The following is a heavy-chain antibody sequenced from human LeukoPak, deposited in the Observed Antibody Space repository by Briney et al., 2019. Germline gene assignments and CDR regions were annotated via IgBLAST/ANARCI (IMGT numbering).Heavy chain of an antibody. J-gene: IGHJ5*02. CDR2: IGTAGDT. V-gene: IGHV3-13*01. D-gene: IGHD2-21*01. Sequence: GGSLRLSCAASGFTFSSYDMHWVRQATGKGLEWVSAIGTAGDTYYPGSVKGRFTISRENAKNSLYLQMNSLRAGDTAVYYCARGVRGYNWFDPWGQGTLVTVSS. CDR1: GFTFSSYD. CDR3: ARGVRGYNWFDP.